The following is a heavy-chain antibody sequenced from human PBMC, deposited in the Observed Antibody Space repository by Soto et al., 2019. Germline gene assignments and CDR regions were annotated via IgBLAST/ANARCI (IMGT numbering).Heavy chain of an antibody. J-gene: IGHJ5*02. V-gene: IGHV3-23*01. Sequence: PGGSLRLSCAASGFTFSSYAMSWVRQAPGKGLEWVSAISGSGGSTYYADSVKGRFTISRDNSKNTLYLQMNSLRAEDTAVYYCAKDLFWSGRAGSNWFDPWGQGTLVTVSS. CDR3: AKDLFWSGRAGSNWFDP. CDR1: GFTFSSYA. CDR2: ISGSGGST. D-gene: IGHD3-3*01.